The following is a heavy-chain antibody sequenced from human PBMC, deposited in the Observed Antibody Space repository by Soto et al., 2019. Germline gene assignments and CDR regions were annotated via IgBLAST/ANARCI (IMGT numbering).Heavy chain of an antibody. Sequence: QVQLQESGPGLVKPSGTLSLTCAVSGGSISSSNWWSWVRQPPGKGLGWIGEIYHSGSTNYNPSLKSRVTISVDKSKNQFSLKLSSVTAADTAVYYCARTPIVVVVAARGGDAFDIWGQGTMVTVSS. CDR2: IYHSGST. D-gene: IGHD2-15*01. J-gene: IGHJ3*02. CDR1: GGSISSSNW. CDR3: ARTPIVVVVAARGGDAFDI. V-gene: IGHV4-4*02.